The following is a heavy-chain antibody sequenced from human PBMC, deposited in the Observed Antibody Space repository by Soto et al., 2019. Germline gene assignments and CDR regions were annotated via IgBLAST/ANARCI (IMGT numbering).Heavy chain of an antibody. CDR2: IDFSSNSI. J-gene: IGHJ4*02. V-gene: IGHV3-11*04. D-gene: IGHD5-12*01. CDR1: GFSFSDYY. CDR3: ARGFRSGYGAVRDY. Sequence: GGSLRLSCAASGFSFSDYYMSWIRQAQGKGLEWVSYIDFSSNSIYYADSVKGRFTISRDNSKNTLYLQMNSLRAEDTAVYYCARGFRSGYGAVRDYWGQGTLVTVSS.